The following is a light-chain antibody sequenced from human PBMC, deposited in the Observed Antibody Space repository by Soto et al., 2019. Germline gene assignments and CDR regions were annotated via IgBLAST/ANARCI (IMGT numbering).Light chain of an antibody. CDR1: QSIRNE. V-gene: IGKV1-17*01. Sequence: DIQMTQSPSSLSASVGDRVTITCRASQSIRNELGWYQQKSGKAPRRLIYAASTLQPGVPSRFSVSGSGREFTLTISGLQPEDFATYYCLHQNSYLALSFGGGTKVE. CDR3: LHQNSYLALS. CDR2: AAS. J-gene: IGKJ4*01.